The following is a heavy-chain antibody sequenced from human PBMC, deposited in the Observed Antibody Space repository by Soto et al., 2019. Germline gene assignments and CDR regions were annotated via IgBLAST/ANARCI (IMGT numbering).Heavy chain of an antibody. CDR1: GFTFSSYG. J-gene: IGHJ5*02. V-gene: IGHV3-30*18. CDR3: AKDWVRRVVPAPRDPNFFAP. CDR2: ISYDGSNK. D-gene: IGHD2-2*01. Sequence: GGSLRLSWAAAGFTFSSYGMHWVSQAPGKGLEWVAVISYDGSNKYYADSVKGRFTISRDNSKNTLYLQMNSLRAEDTAVYYCAKDWVRRVVPAPRDPNFFAPWLHRTPVTVSS.